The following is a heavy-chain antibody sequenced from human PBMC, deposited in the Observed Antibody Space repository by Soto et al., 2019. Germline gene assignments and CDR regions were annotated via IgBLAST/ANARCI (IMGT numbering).Heavy chain of an antibody. CDR2: INPSGGST. D-gene: IGHD2-2*01. V-gene: IGHV1-46*01. CDR1: GYTFTSYY. CDR3: ARGHCSSTSCYGIAYYYYYYGMDV. Sequence: QVQLVQSGAEVKKPGASVKVSCKASGYTFTSYYMHWVRQAPGQGLEWMGIINPSGGSTSYAQKFQGRVTMTRDTSTSTVYMELSSLRSEDTAVYYCARGHCSSTSCYGIAYYYYYYGMDVWGQGTTVTVSS. J-gene: IGHJ6*02.